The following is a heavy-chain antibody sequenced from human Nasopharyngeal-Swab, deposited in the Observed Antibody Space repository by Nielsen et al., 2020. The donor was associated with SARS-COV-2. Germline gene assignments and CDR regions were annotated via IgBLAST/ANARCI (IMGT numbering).Heavy chain of an antibody. V-gene: IGHV3-30-3*01. J-gene: IGHJ6*03. CDR1: GFTFSSYA. D-gene: IGHD6-19*01. CDR3: ARDTEAFIAVAGNYYYYYYMDV. Sequence: GESLKISCAASGFTFSSYAMHWVRQAPGKGLEWVAVISYGGSNKYYADSVKGRFTISRDNSKNTLYLQMNSLRAEDTAVYYCARDTEAFIAVAGNYYYYYYMDVWGKGTTVTVSS. CDR2: ISYGGSNK.